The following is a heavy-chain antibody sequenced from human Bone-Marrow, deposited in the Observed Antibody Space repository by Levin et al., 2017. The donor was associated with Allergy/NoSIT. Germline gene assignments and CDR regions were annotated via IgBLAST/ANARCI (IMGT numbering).Heavy chain of an antibody. J-gene: IGHJ5*02. D-gene: IGHD3-10*01. V-gene: IGHV4-39*01. CDR2: IYYSGST. Sequence: GSLRLSCTVSGGSISSSSYYWGWIRQPPGKGLEWIGSIYYSGSTYYNPSLKSRVTISVDTSKNQFSLKLSSVTAADTAVYYCARGLGLLWFGELAWGFDPWGQGTLVTVSS. CDR1: GGSISSSSYY. CDR3: ARGLGLLWFGELAWGFDP.